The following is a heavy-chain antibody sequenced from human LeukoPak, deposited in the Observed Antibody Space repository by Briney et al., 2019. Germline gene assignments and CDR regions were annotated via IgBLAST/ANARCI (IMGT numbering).Heavy chain of an antibody. CDR1: GGTFSSYA. CDR2: IIPIFGTA. V-gene: IGHV1-69*05. CDR3: AVPYYYDSSGYPTGLDP. D-gene: IGHD3-22*01. Sequence: SVKVSCKASGGTFSSYAISWVRQAPGQGLEWMAGIIPIFGTANYAQKFQGRVTITTDESTSTAYMELSSLRSEDTAVYYCAVPYYYDSSGYPTGLDPWGQGTLVTVSS. J-gene: IGHJ5*02.